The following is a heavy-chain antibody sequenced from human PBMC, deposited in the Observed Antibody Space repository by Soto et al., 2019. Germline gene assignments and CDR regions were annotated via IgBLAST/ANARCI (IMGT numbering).Heavy chain of an antibody. V-gene: IGHV4-31*03. CDR1: GGSISSGGYY. CDR3: ARSGVVVPAAVFDY. CDR2: IYYSGST. D-gene: IGHD2-2*01. J-gene: IGHJ4*02. Sequence: QVQLQESGPGLVKPSQTLSLTCTVSGGSISSGGYYWSWIRQHPGKGLEWIGYIYYSGSTYYNPALKSRVTITVDTSKNQFSLKLSSVTAADTAVYYCARSGVVVPAAVFDYWGQGTLVTVSS.